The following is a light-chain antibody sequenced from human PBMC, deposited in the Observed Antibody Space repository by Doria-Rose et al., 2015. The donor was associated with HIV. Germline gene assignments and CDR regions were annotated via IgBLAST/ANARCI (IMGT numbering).Light chain of an antibody. CDR1: QSLLYTSKNY. Sequence: TQSPESLGMSLGERATLNCKSNQSLLYTSKNYLAWYQQKPGQPPKLLIYWASTRQSGVTARFSGSGSGTDFTLTISSLEAEDVAVYYCQRYYDTPSFGPGTTVDIK. V-gene: IGKV4-1*01. CDR2: WAS. CDR3: QRYYDTPS. J-gene: IGKJ3*01.